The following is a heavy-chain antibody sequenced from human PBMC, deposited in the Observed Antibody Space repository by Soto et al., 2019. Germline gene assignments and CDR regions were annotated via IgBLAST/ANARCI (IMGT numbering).Heavy chain of an antibody. V-gene: IGHV3-23*01. CDR1: GFTFTTYA. Sequence: GGSLRLSCAPSGFTFTTYAMSWVLQAPGKGLEWVSSISSGGDTYYADSVKGRFTISRDSSKNTLYLQMNNLRAEDTATYYCAKDYSSGYYAFDIWGRGTMVTVSS. CDR3: AKDYSSGYYAFDI. D-gene: IGHD3-22*01. CDR2: ISSGGDT. J-gene: IGHJ3*02.